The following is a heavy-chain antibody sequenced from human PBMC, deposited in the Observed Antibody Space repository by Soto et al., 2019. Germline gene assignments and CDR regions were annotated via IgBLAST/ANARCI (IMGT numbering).Heavy chain of an antibody. D-gene: IGHD1-7*01. V-gene: IGHV1-69*06. J-gene: IGHJ5*02. CDR3: ARDSLAMTGTTWSTFDP. CDR2: IIPIFGTA. Sequence: GASVKVSCKASGGTFSSYAISWVRQAPGQGLEWMGEIIPIFGTANYAQKFQGIVTITADKSTSTAYMELSSLRSEDTAVYYCARDSLAMTGTTWSTFDPWGQGTLVTVSS. CDR1: GGTFSSYA.